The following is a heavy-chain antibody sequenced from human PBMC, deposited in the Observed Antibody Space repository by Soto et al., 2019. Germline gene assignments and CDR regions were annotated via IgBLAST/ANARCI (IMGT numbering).Heavy chain of an antibody. Sequence: PSETLSLTCNVSGDSISSSSYYWGWVRQPPGKGLEWIGSVYHSGSTYYNPSLKSRVTISVDTSKNQFSLNLRSVTAADTAVYYCARHYATGKAYYFGFWGQGSLVTVSS. V-gene: IGHV4-39*01. CDR2: VYHSGST. J-gene: IGHJ4*02. D-gene: IGHD3-16*01. CDR3: ARHYATGKAYYFGF. CDR1: GDSISSSSYY.